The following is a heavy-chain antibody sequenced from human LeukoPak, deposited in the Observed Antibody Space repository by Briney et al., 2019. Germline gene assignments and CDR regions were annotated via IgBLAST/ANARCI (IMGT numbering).Heavy chain of an antibody. CDR3: ARASGVPRYYYYMDV. Sequence: ASVKVSCKASGYTFTGYYMHWVRQAPGQGLEWMGWINPNSGGTNYAQKFQGRVTMTRDTSISTAYMELSRLRSDDTAVYYCARASGVPRYYYYMDVWGEGTTVTVSS. J-gene: IGHJ6*03. CDR2: INPNSGGT. V-gene: IGHV1-2*02. CDR1: GYTFTGYY. D-gene: IGHD3-3*01.